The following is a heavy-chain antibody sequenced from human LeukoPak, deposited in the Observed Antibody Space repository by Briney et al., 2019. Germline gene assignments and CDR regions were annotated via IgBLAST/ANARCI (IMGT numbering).Heavy chain of an antibody. Sequence: ASVKVSCKASGYTFTGYYMHWVRQAPGQGLEWMGWINPNSGGTNYAQKFQGRVTMTRDTSISTAYMELSRLRSDDTAVYYCARGALRSRSITMIVVVSPLGYWGQGTLVTVSS. CDR1: GYTFTGYY. CDR2: INPNSGGT. V-gene: IGHV1-2*02. D-gene: IGHD3-22*01. CDR3: ARGALRSRSITMIVVVSPLGY. J-gene: IGHJ4*02.